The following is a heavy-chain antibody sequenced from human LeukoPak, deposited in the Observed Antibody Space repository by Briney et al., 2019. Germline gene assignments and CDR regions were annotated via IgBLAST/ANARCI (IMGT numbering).Heavy chain of an antibody. CDR1: GDSITNKNYY. V-gene: IGHV4-39*01. CDR3: AKYTVATMRDN. CDR2: LYIYGST. D-gene: IGHD5-12*01. J-gene: IGHJ4*02. Sequence: SETLSLTCTVSGDSITNKNYYWGWIRQPPGMGLEWIGSLYIYGSTEYNPSLKSRVIISVDPSKNQFSLTLSSVTAADTAIYYCAKYTVATMRDNWGQGILVTVSS.